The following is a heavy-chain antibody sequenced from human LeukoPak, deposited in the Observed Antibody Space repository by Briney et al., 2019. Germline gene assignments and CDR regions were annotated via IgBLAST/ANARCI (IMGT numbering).Heavy chain of an antibody. J-gene: IGHJ6*03. CDR3: AKDGRGQVATYYYYMDV. CDR1: GFTFSSYG. V-gene: IGHV3-23*01. Sequence: GGSLRLSCAASGFTFSSYGMSWVRQAPGKGLEWVSAISGSGGSTYYADSVKGRFTISRDNSKNTLYLQMNSLRAEDTAVYYCAKDGRGQVATYYYYMDVWGKGTTVTISS. D-gene: IGHD1-26*01. CDR2: ISGSGGST.